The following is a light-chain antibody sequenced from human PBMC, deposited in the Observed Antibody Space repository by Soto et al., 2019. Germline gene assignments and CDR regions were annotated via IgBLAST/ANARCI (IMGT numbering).Light chain of an antibody. CDR2: DAS. CDR3: QQYNDWWT. J-gene: IGKJ1*01. Sequence: EIVMTQSPATLSVSPGERATLSCRASQSIGSTLAWYQQKPGQTPRLLIYDASTRATGIPARFSGIGSGTEFTLIISSLQSEDFAVYYCQQYNDWWTFGQGTKVDIK. V-gene: IGKV3-15*01. CDR1: QSIGST.